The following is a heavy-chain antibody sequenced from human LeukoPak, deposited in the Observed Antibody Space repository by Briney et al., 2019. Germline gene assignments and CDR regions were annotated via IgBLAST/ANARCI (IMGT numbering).Heavy chain of an antibody. V-gene: IGHV3-66*03. CDR2: IYSDNT. D-gene: IGHD3-22*01. CDR3: ARDPYYYEMEYFFDQ. J-gene: IGHJ4*02. Sequence: PGGSLRLSCTVSGFTVSSNSMSWVRQAPGKGLEWVSFIYSDNTHYSDSVKGRFTISRDNSKNRLYLQMNSLRTEDTAVYSCARDPYYYEMEYFFDQWGQGTLVTVSS. CDR1: GFTVSSNS.